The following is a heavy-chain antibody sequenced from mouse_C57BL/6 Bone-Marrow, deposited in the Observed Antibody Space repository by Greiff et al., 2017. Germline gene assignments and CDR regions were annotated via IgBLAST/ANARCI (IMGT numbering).Heavy chain of an antibody. J-gene: IGHJ2*01. D-gene: IGHD2-1*01. CDR2: INPSSGYT. V-gene: IGHV1-7*01. CDR3: ARGLYSPSFDY. Sequence: QVQLQQSGAELVKPGASVKLSCKASGYTFTSYWMHWVKQRPGQGLEWIGYINPSSGYTNYNEKFKDKATLTADKSSSTAYMRLSSLTYEDSAVYYCARGLYSPSFDYWGQGTTLTVSS. CDR1: GYTFTSYW.